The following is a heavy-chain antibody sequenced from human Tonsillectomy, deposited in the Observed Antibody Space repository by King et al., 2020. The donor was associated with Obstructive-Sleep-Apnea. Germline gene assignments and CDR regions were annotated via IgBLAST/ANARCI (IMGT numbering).Heavy chain of an antibody. Sequence: VQLVESGGGVVQPGRSLRLSCAASGFTFNSFAMHWVRRAPGKGLEWVAVVAYDGSKEYYADSVKGRFTISRDNSKNTLHLQMNSLRPEDTGLYYCVKITGPRGHYHYAMDVWGQGTTVTVSS. CDR1: GFTFNSFA. CDR2: VAYDGSKE. CDR3: VKITGPRGHYHYAMDV. D-gene: IGHD1-20*01. J-gene: IGHJ6*02. V-gene: IGHV3-30-3*01.